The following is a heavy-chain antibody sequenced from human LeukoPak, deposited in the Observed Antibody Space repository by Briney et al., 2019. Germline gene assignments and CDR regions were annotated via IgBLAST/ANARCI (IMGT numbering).Heavy chain of an antibody. CDR3: ARDIRAVGVTLYFDY. V-gene: IGHV3-11*01. Sequence: GGSLRLSCAASGFTFSNYYMSWIRQTPGKGLEWLSYISGSGGDIHYADSVKGRFTISRDNAKNSLYLQMNSLRAEDTAMYYCARDIRAVGVTLYFDYGGQGILVTVTS. CDR1: GFTFSNYY. CDR2: ISGSGGDI. D-gene: IGHD1-26*01. J-gene: IGHJ4*02.